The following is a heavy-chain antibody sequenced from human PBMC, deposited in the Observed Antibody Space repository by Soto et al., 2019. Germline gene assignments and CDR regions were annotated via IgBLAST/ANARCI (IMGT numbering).Heavy chain of an antibody. CDR1: GGTFTSYS. CDR3: ARGPYSSSWYGFQH. V-gene: IGHV1-69*12. J-gene: IGHJ1*01. Sequence: QVQLVQSGAEVKKPGSSVKVSCKASGGTFTSYSISWVRQAPGQGLEWMGGIIPIFGTANYAQKFQGRVTIIADGSTSTAYMELSSLRSENTAVYYCARGPYSSSWYGFQHWGQGTLVTVSS. CDR2: IIPIFGTA. D-gene: IGHD6-13*01.